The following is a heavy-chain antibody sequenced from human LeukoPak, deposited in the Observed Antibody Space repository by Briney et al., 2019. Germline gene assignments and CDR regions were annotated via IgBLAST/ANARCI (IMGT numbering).Heavy chain of an antibody. D-gene: IGHD5-24*01. CDR3: ARDSATTDY. CDR1: GSTFTDYY. J-gene: IGHJ4*02. V-gene: IGHV1-18*04. Sequence: GASVKVSCKASGSTFTDYYMHWVRQAPGQGLEWMGWISAYNGNTNYAQKLQGRVTMTTDTSTSTAYMELRSLRSDDTAVYYCARDSATTDYWGQGTLVTVSS. CDR2: ISAYNGNT.